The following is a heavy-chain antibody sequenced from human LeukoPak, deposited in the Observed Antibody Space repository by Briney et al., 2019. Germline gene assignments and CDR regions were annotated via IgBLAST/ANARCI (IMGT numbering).Heavy chain of an antibody. J-gene: IGHJ4*02. V-gene: IGHV3-7*01. Sequence: GGSLRLSCSVSGFSFHTYGMHWVRKAPGKGLQWVANIKRDGSQKNYVDSVKGRFTISRDNAENSLYLQMNSLRGEDTAVYYCGRGGVTAAIDYWGQGTLVTVSS. CDR2: IKRDGSQK. CDR3: GRGGVTAAIDY. D-gene: IGHD2-2*01. CDR1: GFSFHTYG.